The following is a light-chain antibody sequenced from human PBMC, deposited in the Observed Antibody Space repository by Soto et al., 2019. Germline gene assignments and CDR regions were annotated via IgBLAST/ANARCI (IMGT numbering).Light chain of an antibody. V-gene: IGKV3-20*01. Sequence: IVLTPSPGTLSLSPLERATLSCGASQSVTGNCLAWYQQKPGQPPRLLIYGASNRATGIPDRFSGSGSGTDFTLIINRLEPEDVAAYYCQQLYTYTLTFGGGTKVDI. CDR2: GAS. CDR1: QSVTGNC. CDR3: QQLYTYTLT. J-gene: IGKJ4*01.